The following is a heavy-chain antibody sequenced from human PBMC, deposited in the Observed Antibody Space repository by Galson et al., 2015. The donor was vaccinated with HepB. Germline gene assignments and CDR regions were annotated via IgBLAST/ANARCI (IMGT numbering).Heavy chain of an antibody. J-gene: IGHJ4*02. CDR1: GFSFSSYG. D-gene: IGHD3-22*01. V-gene: IGHV3-33*01. CDR2: IWYDGSNK. CDR3: ARDSFYSDYRCGPDC. Sequence: SLRLSCAASGFSFSSYGMHWVRQAPGKGLEWVAVIWYDGSNKYLADSVKGRFTISRDNAKNTLYLQMNNLGVEDSAVYFCARDSFYSDYRCGPDCWGRGTLVTVSS.